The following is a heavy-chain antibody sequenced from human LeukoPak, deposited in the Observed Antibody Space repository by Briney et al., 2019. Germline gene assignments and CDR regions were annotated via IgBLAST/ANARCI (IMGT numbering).Heavy chain of an antibody. CDR3: ARGDTAMVSPLDY. Sequence: HWASVKVSCKASGYTFTGYYMHWVRQAPGQGLEWMGWINPNSGGTNYGQKFQGRVTMTRDTSISTAYMELSRLRSDDTAVYYCARGDTAMVSPLDYWGQGTLVTVSS. J-gene: IGHJ4*02. V-gene: IGHV1-2*02. CDR1: GYTFTGYY. D-gene: IGHD5-18*01. CDR2: INPNSGGT.